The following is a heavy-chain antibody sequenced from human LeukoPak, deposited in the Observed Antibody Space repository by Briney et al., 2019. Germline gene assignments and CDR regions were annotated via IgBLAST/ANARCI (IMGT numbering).Heavy chain of an antibody. Sequence: PSETLSLTCAVYGGSFSGYYWSWIRQPPGKGLEWIGSIYSSGSTYYNTSLQSRVTISIETSKNQISLRLKSVTAADTAMYYCAKSGGYGLIDYWGQGTLVTVSS. J-gene: IGHJ4*02. CDR3: AKSGGYGLIDY. D-gene: IGHD1-26*01. CDR2: IYSSGST. V-gene: IGHV4-34*01. CDR1: GGSFSGYY.